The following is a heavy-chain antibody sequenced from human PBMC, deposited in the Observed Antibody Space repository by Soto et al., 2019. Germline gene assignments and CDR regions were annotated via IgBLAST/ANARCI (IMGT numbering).Heavy chain of an antibody. Sequence: QVQLQESGPGLVKPSETLSLTCTVSGGSISTYYWTWIRQPPGRGLEWIGYVYYIGSTNYNPSLRSRVTISVDTSTNQFSLNLRSVTAADTAVYYCARGIAVAGNDAFDIWGQGTMVTVSS. J-gene: IGHJ3*02. CDR3: ARGIAVAGNDAFDI. V-gene: IGHV4-59*01. D-gene: IGHD6-19*01. CDR1: GGSISTYY. CDR2: VYYIGST.